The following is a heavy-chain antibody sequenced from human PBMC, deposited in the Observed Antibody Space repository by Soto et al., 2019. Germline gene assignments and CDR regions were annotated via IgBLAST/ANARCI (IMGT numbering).Heavy chain of an antibody. CDR1: GFSFSSYS. D-gene: IGHD5-18*01. J-gene: IGHJ6*02. CDR2: IATSSHTI. V-gene: IGHV3-48*02. CDR3: ARHGIQVSHDV. Sequence: GLFRLSCDVPGFSFSSYSMDWVRQAPGQGLEWISYIATSSHTIYYADSVRGRFTSARDNAKNSLFLQRNSLRDEDTAVYYCARHGIQVSHDVWGQGTTVTVSS.